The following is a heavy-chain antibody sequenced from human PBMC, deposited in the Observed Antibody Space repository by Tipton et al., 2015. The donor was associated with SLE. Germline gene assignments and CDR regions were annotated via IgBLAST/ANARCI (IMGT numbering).Heavy chain of an antibody. CDR2: IWFDASNE. CDR1: GLTFNKFG. CDR3: AREGNWNGEFDY. J-gene: IGHJ4*02. D-gene: IGHD1-1*01. Sequence: SLRLSCAASGLTFNKFGMHWVRQAPGKGLELVALIWFDASNEYYADSVKGRFTISRDNSKNTLYLQMNSLRAEDTAVYYCAREGNWNGEFDYWGQGTLVTVSS. V-gene: IGHV3-33*01.